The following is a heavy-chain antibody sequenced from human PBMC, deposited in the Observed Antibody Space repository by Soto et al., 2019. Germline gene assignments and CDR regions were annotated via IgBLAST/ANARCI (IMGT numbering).Heavy chain of an antibody. CDR2: IYPGDSDT. CDR3: ARLPGVRGVFDGFNV. CDR1: GYSFAVYC. D-gene: IGHD3-10*01. Sequence: GASLKISCKGSGYSFAVYCIGWVLQMPWKGLDWMGVIYPGDSDTRYSPSFHGQVTISADKSISTAYLQWSSLKASDTAMYFCARLPGVRGVFDGFNVWGQGTMVTVSS. V-gene: IGHV5-51*01. J-gene: IGHJ3*01.